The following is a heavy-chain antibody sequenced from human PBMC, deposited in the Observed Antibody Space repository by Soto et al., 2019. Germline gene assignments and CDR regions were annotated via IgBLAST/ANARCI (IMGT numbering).Heavy chain of an antibody. CDR3: AKVWCSTSCYYYYGMDV. D-gene: IGHD2-2*01. V-gene: IGHV3-30*18. Sequence: PGGPLRLSCAASGFTFSSYGMHWVRQAPGKGLEWVAVISYDGSNKYYADSVKGRFTISRDNSKNTLYLQMNSLRAEDTAVYYCAKVWCSTSCYYYYGMDVWGQGTTVTVSS. J-gene: IGHJ6*02. CDR2: ISYDGSNK. CDR1: GFTFSSYG.